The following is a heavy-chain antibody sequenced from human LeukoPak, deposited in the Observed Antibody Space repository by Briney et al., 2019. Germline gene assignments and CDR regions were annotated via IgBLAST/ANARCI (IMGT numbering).Heavy chain of an antibody. CDR1: GGSISSGGYY. CDR3: ARLTPLWGSYGRYYFDY. J-gene: IGHJ4*02. V-gene: IGHV4-31*03. CDR2: IYYSGST. D-gene: IGHD1-26*01. Sequence: PSQTLSLTCTVSGGSISSGGYYWSWIRQHPGKGLEWIGYIYYSGSTYYNPSLKSRVTISVDTSKNQFSLKLSSVTAADTAVYYCARLTPLWGSYGRYYFDYWGQGTLVTVSS.